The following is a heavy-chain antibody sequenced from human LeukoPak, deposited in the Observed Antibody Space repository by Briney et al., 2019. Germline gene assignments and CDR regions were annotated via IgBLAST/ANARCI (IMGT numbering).Heavy chain of an antibody. D-gene: IGHD1-26*01. CDR2: ISAYNGNT. CDR1: GYTFTSYG. Sequence: ASVKVSCKASGYTFTSYGISWVRQAPGQGLEWMGWISAYNGNTNYAQKLQGRVTMTTDTSTRTAYMELRSLRSDDTAVYYCATLRVYSGSYLAGWFDPWGQGTLVTVSS. CDR3: ATLRVYSGSYLAGWFDP. J-gene: IGHJ5*02. V-gene: IGHV1-18*01.